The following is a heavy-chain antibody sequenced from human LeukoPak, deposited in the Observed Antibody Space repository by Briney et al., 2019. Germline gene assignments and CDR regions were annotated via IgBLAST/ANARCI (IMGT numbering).Heavy chain of an antibody. CDR1: GGSISSGSYY. CDR2: IYYSGST. D-gene: IGHD3-3*01. V-gene: IGHV4-61*01. J-gene: IGHJ6*03. CDR3: ARSVGDFWSGYSTGYYYYMDV. Sequence: SETLSLTCTVSGGSISSGSYYWSWIRQPPGKGLEWIGYIYYSGSTNYNPSLKSRVTISVDTSKNQFSLKLSSVTAADTAVYYCARSVGDFWSGYSTGYYYYMDVWGKGTTVTVSS.